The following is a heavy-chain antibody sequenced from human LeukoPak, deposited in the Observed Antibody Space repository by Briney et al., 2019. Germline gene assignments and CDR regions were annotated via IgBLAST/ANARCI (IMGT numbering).Heavy chain of an antibody. CDR2: ISPSGDT. CDR3: ARNRYRPGYFDL. CDR1: GGAISGYF. V-gene: IGHV4-4*07. J-gene: IGHJ2*01. D-gene: IGHD5-18*01. Sequence: PSETLSLTCTVSGGAISGYFWSWIRQPAGKGLEWLGRISPSGDTYYNPSLKSQVTMSVDRSKYQFSLKLSSVTAADTAAYYCARNRYRPGYFDLWGRGTLVTVSS.